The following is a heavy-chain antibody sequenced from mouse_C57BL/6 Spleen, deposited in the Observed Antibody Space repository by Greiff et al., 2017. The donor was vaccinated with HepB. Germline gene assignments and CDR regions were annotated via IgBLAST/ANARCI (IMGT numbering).Heavy chain of an antibody. CDR2: IYPGDGDT. Sequence: QVQLKQSGAELVKPGASVKISCKASGYAFSSYWMNWVKQRPGKGLEWIGQIYPGDGDTNYNGKFKGKATLTADKSSSTAYMQLSSLTSEDSAVYFWAREAAQATAWFSYWGQGTLVTVSA. CDR1: GYAFSSYW. D-gene: IGHD3-2*02. V-gene: IGHV1-80*01. J-gene: IGHJ3*01. CDR3: AREAAQATAWFSY.